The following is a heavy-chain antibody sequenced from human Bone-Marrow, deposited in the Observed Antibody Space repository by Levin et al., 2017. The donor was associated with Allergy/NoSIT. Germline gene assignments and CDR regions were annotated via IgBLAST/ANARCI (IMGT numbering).Heavy chain of an antibody. CDR3: ARALPKTRRFDY. J-gene: IGHJ4*02. D-gene: IGHD1-14*01. CDR1: GFTFTAYA. CDR2: ISAGGDIT. V-gene: IGHV3-23*01. Sequence: GGSLRLSCAASGFTFTAYAMTWVRQAPGKGLEWVSVISAGGDITFYADSVKGRFTISRDTSKNTVYLQMNSLRAEDTAIYYCARALPKTRRFDYWGQGTLVTVSS.